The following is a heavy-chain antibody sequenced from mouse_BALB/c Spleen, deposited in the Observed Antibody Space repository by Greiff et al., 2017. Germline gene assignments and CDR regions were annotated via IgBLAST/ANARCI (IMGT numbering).Heavy chain of an antibody. V-gene: IGHV1-54*01. J-gene: IGHJ2*01. Sequence: QVQLQQSGAELVRPGTSVKVSRKASGYAFTNYLIEWVKQRPGQGLEWIGVINPGSGGTNYNEKFKGKATLTADKSSSTAYMQLSSLTSDDSAVYFCARLDYRYFYFDYWGQGTTLTVSS. CDR2: INPGSGGT. CDR1: GYAFTNYL. CDR3: ARLDYRYFYFDY. D-gene: IGHD2-14*01.